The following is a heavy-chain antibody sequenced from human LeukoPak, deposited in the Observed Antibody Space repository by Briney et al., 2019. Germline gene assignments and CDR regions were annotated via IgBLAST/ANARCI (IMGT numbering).Heavy chain of an antibody. Sequence: GGSLRLSCAASGFTFSDSAMTWVRQAPGKGLEWVSLISASGVSTYYADSVKGRFTISRDNAKNTLYLQMNSLRAEDTAVYYCARVNVCPRCHFDYWGQGTLVTVSS. V-gene: IGHV3-23*01. D-gene: IGHD3-16*01. CDR2: ISASGVST. CDR1: GFTFSDSA. CDR3: ARVNVCPRCHFDY. J-gene: IGHJ4*02.